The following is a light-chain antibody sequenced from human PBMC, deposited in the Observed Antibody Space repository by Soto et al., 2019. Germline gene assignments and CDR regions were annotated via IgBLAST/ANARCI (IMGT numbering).Light chain of an antibody. CDR3: QQYNNWPPIT. CDR2: GAS. V-gene: IGKV3D-15*01. J-gene: IGKJ5*01. Sequence: IVMTQSPATLSVSPGERATLSCRASQSVSSNLAWYQQKPGQAPRLLMYGASTRATGIPTRFSGSGSGTEFTITISSLQSEDFAVYYCQQYNNWPPITFGQGTRLDIK. CDR1: QSVSSN.